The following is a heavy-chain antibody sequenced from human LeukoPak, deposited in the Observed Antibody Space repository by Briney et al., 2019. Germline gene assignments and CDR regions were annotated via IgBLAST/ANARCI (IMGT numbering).Heavy chain of an antibody. D-gene: IGHD3-16*01. CDR2: IIGSGDTT. Sequence: GGSLRLSCAASGFTFSDYAMNWVRQAPGKGLEWVSAIIGSGDTTYYAASVKGRLTISRDNSKNTLYLQMNSLRAEDTAVYYCAKVTGGDMITYGGLDYWGQGTLVTVSS. CDR3: AKVTGGDMITYGGLDY. V-gene: IGHV3-23*01. J-gene: IGHJ4*02. CDR1: GFTFSDYA.